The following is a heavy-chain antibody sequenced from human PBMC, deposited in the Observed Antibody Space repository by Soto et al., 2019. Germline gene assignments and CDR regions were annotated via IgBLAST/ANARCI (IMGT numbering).Heavy chain of an antibody. Sequence: QGLLVQSGAEVKEPGSSVKVSCKAPGGTLSTYTLTWLRQAPGQGPEWMGRIIPALDVEDYAQQFQGRVTITADTSTSTAYMELHSLRSDDTAVYYCAAVAGTSAFVGYFEYWGQGTLVTVAS. D-gene: IGHD6-19*01. J-gene: IGHJ4*02. CDR2: IIPALDVE. V-gene: IGHV1-69*02. CDR3: AAVAGTSAFVGYFEY. CDR1: GGTLSTYT.